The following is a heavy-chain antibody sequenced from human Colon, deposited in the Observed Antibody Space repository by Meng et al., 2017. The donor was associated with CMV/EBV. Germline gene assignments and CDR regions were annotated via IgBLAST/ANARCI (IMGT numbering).Heavy chain of an antibody. Sequence: GESLKISCEASGFTFSIYSMNWVRQAPGKGLEWVAHIMGNSRTIYYADSVKGRFTISRDNGKNSLQLQMNSLRDEDTATYYCARGSTGYYSLFDYWGQGTLVTVSS. V-gene: IGHV3-48*02. J-gene: IGHJ4*02. CDR1: GFTFSIYS. D-gene: IGHD3-9*01. CDR2: IMGNSRTI. CDR3: ARGSTGYYSLFDY.